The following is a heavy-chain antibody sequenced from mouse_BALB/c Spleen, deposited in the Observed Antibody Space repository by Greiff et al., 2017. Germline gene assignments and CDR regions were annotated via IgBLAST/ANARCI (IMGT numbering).Heavy chain of an antibody. D-gene: IGHD2-1*01. CDR3: ARPLVRYAMDY. Sequence: QVQLQQSGAELAKPGASVKMSCKASGYTFTSYWMHWVKQRPGQGLEWIGYINPSTGYTEYNQKFKDKATLTADKSSSTAYMQLSSLTSEDSAVYYCARPLVRYAMDYWGQGTSVTVSS. CDR2: INPSTGYT. V-gene: IGHV1-7*01. CDR1: GYTFTSYW. J-gene: IGHJ4*01.